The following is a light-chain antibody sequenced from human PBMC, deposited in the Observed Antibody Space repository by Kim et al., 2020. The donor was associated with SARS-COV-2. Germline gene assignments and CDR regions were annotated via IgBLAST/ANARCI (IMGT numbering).Light chain of an antibody. J-gene: IGLJ2*01. CDR2: DVR. CDR3: CSYAGSYTWV. Sequence: GQSVTISCTGTSRDVGGYNYVAWYQQRPGKAPKLMIYDVRKRPSGVPDRFSGSKSGNTAALTISGLQAEDEADYYCCSYAGSYTWVFGGGTKLTVL. V-gene: IGLV2-11*01. CDR1: SRDVGGYNY.